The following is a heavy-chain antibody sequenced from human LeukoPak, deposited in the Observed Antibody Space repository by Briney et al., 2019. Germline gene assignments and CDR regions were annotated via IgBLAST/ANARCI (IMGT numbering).Heavy chain of an antibody. Sequence: SETLSLTCAVYGGSFSGYYWSWIRQPPGKGLEWIGEINHSGSNNYNPSLKSRVTISVDTSKNQFSLKLSSVTAADTAVYYCARARPPKLRYFDYWGQGTLVTVSS. V-gene: IGHV4-34*01. CDR3: ARARPPKLRYFDY. CDR2: INHSGSN. D-gene: IGHD3-9*01. CDR1: GGSFSGYY. J-gene: IGHJ4*02.